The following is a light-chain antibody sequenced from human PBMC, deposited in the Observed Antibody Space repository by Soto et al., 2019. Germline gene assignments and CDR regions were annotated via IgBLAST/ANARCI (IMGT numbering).Light chain of an antibody. CDR3: SSYAGSFTLVV. V-gene: IGLV2-11*01. J-gene: IGLJ3*02. Sequence: QSALTQPRAVSGSPGQSVTISCTGTSGDVGAYNYVSWYQQHPGKAPKLIIYDVSERPSGVPDHFSGSKSGNTASLTISGLQAEHEADYYCSSYAGSFTLVVFGGGTKLTVL. CDR2: DVS. CDR1: SGDVGAYNY.